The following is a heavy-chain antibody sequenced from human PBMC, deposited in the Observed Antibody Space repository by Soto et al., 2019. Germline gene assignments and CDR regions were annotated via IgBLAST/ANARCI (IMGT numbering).Heavy chain of an antibody. J-gene: IGHJ3*01. V-gene: IGHV1-69*01. CDR1: GGSLKNYA. CDR2: FIPILNTG. Sequence: QLQLVQSGPEVQKPGSSVKVSCSASGGSLKNYAIAWVRQAPGQGLEWMGEFIPILNTGNYAQKFQDRVTITSDAATSAAYLELNRLTFDDTALYFCATPYPGNAYDVWGQGTLVTVSS. D-gene: IGHD2-2*02. CDR3: ATPYPGNAYDV.